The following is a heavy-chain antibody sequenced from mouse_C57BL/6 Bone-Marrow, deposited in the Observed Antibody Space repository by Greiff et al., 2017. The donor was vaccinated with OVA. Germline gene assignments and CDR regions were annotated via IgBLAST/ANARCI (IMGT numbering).Heavy chain of an antibody. J-gene: IGHJ2*01. D-gene: IGHD1-1*01. CDR1: GYTFTRYW. CDR2: IDPSDSYT. Sequence: QVQLQQPGAELVKPGASVKLSCKASGYTFTRYWMQWVKQRPGQGLEWIGEIDPSDSYTNYNQKFKGKATLTVDTSSSTAYMQLSSLTSEDSAVYYCARDAITTVVKGFDYWGQGTTLTVSS. CDR3: ARDAITTVVKGFDY. V-gene: IGHV1-50*01.